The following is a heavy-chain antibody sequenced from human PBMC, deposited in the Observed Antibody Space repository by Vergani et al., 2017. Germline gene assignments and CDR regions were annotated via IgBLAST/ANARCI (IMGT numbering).Heavy chain of an antibody. CDR3: VRDPDYSTFDS. Sequence: DVRLVESGGGVVQPGGSLRLSCAASGFTFSAYSMNWVRQTPGKGLEWISYIGVSDNSIYYADSVMGRFAIPRDNARNLLFLQMNSLRADDSALYVGVRDPDYSTFDSWGQGTLVTVS. D-gene: IGHD4-11*01. J-gene: IGHJ4*02. V-gene: IGHV3-48*01. CDR1: GFTFSAYS. CDR2: IGVSDNSI.